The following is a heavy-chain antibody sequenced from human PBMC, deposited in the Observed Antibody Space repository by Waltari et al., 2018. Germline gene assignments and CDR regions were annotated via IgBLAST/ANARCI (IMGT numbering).Heavy chain of an antibody. J-gene: IGHJ4*02. V-gene: IGHV3-23*04. CDR2: IGTSGATT. D-gene: IGHD4-4*01. CDR3: AKMRGGVTTAFDY. CDR1: GFTFSSYA. Sequence: VQLVESGGVLVNPGGSLRLSCSASGFTFSSYAMGWVRQAPGKRREWISSIGTSGATTYYFDSVKGRFANSRDNSHNTLYLQMNRLRAEDTATYYCAKMRGGVTTAFDYWGQGTLVTVSS.